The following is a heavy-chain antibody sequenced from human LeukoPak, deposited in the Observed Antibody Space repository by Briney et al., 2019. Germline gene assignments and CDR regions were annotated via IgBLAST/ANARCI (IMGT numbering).Heavy chain of an antibody. J-gene: IGHJ4*02. V-gene: IGHV3-21*01. D-gene: IGHD2-2*01. CDR1: GFTFSSHS. CDR2: ISSSSSYI. Sequence: GGSLRLSCAASGFTFSSHSMNWVRQAPGKGLEWASSISSSSSYIYYADSVKGRFTISRDNAKNSLYLQMNSLRAEDTAVYYCARGPVGYCSSTSCYYFDYWGQGTLVTVSS. CDR3: ARGPVGYCSSTSCYYFDY.